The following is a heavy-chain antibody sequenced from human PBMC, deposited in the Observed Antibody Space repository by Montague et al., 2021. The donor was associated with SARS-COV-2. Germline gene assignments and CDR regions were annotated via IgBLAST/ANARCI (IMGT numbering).Heavy chain of an antibody. D-gene: IGHD1-26*01. Sequence: CAISGDSVSRNSAAWNWIRQSPSRGLEWLGRTYYRSKWYNDYAVSVKSRITINPDTSKNQNSLQRNSVTPEDTAVYYCAGTSASSDYWGQGTLVTVSS. J-gene: IGHJ4*02. V-gene: IGHV6-1*01. CDR1: GDSVSRNSAA. CDR2: TYYRSKWYN. CDR3: AGTSASSDY.